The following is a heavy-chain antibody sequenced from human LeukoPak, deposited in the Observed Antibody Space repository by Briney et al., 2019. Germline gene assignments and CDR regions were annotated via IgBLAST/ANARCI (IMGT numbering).Heavy chain of an antibody. D-gene: IGHD1-14*01. V-gene: IGHV4-34*01. J-gene: IGHJ4*02. Sequence: SETLSLTCAVYGGSFSGYYWSWIRQPPGKGLEWIGEINHSGSTNYNLSLKSRVTISVDTSKNQFSLKLSSVTAADTAVYYCARGRWPGRSPLDYWGQGTLVTVSS. CDR1: GGSFSGYY. CDR3: ARGRWPGRSPLDY. CDR2: INHSGST.